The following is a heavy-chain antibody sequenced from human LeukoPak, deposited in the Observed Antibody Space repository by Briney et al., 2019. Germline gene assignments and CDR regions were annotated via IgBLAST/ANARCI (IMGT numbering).Heavy chain of an antibody. Sequence: GGSLRLSCAASGFTFSSYGMHWVRQAPCKGLEWVAIIRYDGSNKYYADSVKGRFTISRDNSKNTLYLQMNSLRAEDTAVYYCAKERRSCGGDCSHWFDPWGQGTLVTVSS. D-gene: IGHD2-21*01. CDR2: IRYDGSNK. V-gene: IGHV3-30*02. J-gene: IGHJ5*02. CDR3: AKERRSCGGDCSHWFDP. CDR1: GFTFSSYG.